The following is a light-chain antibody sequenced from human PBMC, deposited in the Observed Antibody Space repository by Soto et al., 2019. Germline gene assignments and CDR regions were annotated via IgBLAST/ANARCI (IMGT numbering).Light chain of an antibody. CDR3: QQYGRSPTT. Sequence: EIVMMQSPATLSVSPGEGATLSCRASQGIGDTLAWYQQKPGQTPRLLIYGASTRATGIPDRFSGSGSGTGFTLTISRLETEDFALYYCQQYGRSPTTFGQGTKVDIK. CDR1: QGIGDT. CDR2: GAS. V-gene: IGKV3D-15*02. J-gene: IGKJ1*01.